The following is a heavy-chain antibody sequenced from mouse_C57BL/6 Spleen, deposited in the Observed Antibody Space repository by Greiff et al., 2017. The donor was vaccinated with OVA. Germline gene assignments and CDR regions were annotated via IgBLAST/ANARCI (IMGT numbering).Heavy chain of an antibody. Sequence: QVQLQQPGAELVRPGSSVKLSCKASGYTFTSYWMHWVKQRPIQGLEWIGNIDPSDSETHYNQKFKDKATLTVDKSSSTAYMQLSSLTSEDSAVYYCARRGVPSSYAMDYWGQGTSVTVSS. J-gene: IGHJ4*01. CDR3: ARRGVPSSYAMDY. CDR2: IDPSDSET. CDR1: GYTFTSYW. V-gene: IGHV1-52*01.